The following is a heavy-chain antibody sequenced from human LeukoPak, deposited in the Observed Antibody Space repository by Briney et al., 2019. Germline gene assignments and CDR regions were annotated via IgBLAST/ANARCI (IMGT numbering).Heavy chain of an antibody. CDR3: ARVPYYDFWSGSFYYGMDV. J-gene: IGHJ6*02. CDR2: IYHTGST. V-gene: IGHV4-30-2*01. Sequence: PSQTLSLTCDVSGGSISSGLYSWSWIRQPLGKGLEWIGYIYHTGSTYYNPSLKSRVTISVDTSKNQFSLRLSSVTAADTAVYYCARVPYYDFWSGSFYYGMDVWGQGTTVTVSS. D-gene: IGHD3-3*01. CDR1: GGSISSGLYS.